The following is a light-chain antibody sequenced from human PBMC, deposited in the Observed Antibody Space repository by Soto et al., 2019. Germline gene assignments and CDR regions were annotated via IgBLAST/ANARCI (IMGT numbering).Light chain of an antibody. CDR3: QQYNNWPPIT. J-gene: IGKJ5*01. CDR1: QSVNNS. CDR2: SAS. V-gene: IGKV3-15*01. Sequence: EIVMTQSPATLSVSPGERATLSCRASQSVNNSLAWYQQRPGQAPRLLIYSASARAPGIPARFSGSGSGTEFTLTITSLQSEDFAVYYCQQYNNWPPITFGRGTRLEIK.